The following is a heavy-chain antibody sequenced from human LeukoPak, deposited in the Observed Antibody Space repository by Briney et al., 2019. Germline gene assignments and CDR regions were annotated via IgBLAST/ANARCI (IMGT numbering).Heavy chain of an antibody. Sequence: GASVKVSCKASGYTFTSYGISWVRQAPGQGLEWMGWISAYNGNTNYAQKLQGRVTMTTDTSTSTAYMELRSLRSDDTAVYYCARDPFPDCSGGSCYSYYWGQGTLVTVSS. CDR3: ARDPFPDCSGGSCYSYY. J-gene: IGHJ4*02. CDR1: GYTFTSYG. D-gene: IGHD2-15*01. CDR2: ISAYNGNT. V-gene: IGHV1-18*01.